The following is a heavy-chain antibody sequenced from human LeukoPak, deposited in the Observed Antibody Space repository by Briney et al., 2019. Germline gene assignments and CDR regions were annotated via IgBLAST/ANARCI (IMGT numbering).Heavy chain of an antibody. CDR2: INHSGST. CDR3: ARRYCSSTSCYFYFQH. Sequence: SETLSLTCAVYGGSFSGYYWSWLRQPPGKGLEWIGEINHSGSTNYNPSLKSRVTISVDTSKNQFSLKLSSVTAADTAVYYCARRYCSSTSCYFYFQHWGQGTLVTFSS. CDR1: GGSFSGYY. D-gene: IGHD2-2*01. V-gene: IGHV4-34*01. J-gene: IGHJ1*01.